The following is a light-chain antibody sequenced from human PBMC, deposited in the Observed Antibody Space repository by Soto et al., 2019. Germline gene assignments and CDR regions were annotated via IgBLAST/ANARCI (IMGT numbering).Light chain of an antibody. CDR2: GAP. Sequence: EVVMPHYQATLMWSPGEGATFSSRAIKRVGTLLAWYRKKPGKPPRLLVYGAPPRVTGIPGRFSGSGSGTEFTLSISSLQSEDSAVYYCQQYNDWPLTFGGGTKVEI. J-gene: IGKJ4*01. V-gene: IGKV3-15*01. CDR3: QQYNDWPLT. CDR1: KRVGTL.